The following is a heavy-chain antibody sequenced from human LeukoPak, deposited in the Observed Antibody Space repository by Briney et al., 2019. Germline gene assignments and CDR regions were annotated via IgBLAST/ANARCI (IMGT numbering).Heavy chain of an antibody. CDR1: GGTFISYA. CDR2: IIPIFGTA. D-gene: IGHD5-24*01. CDR3: AREVKKSRGASQLRRFWFDP. J-gene: IGHJ5*02. V-gene: IGHV1-69*13. Sequence: ASVKVSCKASGGTFISYASRWVRQAPGQGVEGRGGIIPIFGTAHYAQNFQCSLTIPPDESTRTPYIQLSTLRSEDTAVYYCAREVKKSRGASQLRRFWFDPSGQGTLVTVSS.